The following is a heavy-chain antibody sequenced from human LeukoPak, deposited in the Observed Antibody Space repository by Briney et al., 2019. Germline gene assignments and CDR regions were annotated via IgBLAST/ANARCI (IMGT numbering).Heavy chain of an antibody. J-gene: IGHJ4*02. V-gene: IGHV5-51*01. CDR2: IYPGDSDI. CDR1: GCSFTSYW. CDR3: SRRSDILTGYYEFDY. Sequence: GESLQIYFQGPGCSFTSYWMGWVRQMPGKGLEWMGIIYPGDSDIRYSPSFQGQVTISADKSIGTAYLQWSSLKASDTAMYYCSRRSDILTGYYEFDYWGQGTLVTVSS. D-gene: IGHD3-9*01.